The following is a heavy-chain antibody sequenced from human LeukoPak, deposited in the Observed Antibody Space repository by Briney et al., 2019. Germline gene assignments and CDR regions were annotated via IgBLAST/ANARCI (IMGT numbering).Heavy chain of an antibody. Sequence: PSETLSLTCTVSGGSISSSSYYWGWIRQPPGKGLEWIGSIYYSGSTYYNPSLKSRVTISVDTSKNQFSLKLSSVTAADTAVYYCASSNWNDGLAGVEFDPWGQGTLVTVSS. D-gene: IGHD1-20*01. CDR1: GGSISSSSYY. CDR2: IYYSGST. J-gene: IGHJ5*02. CDR3: ASSNWNDGLAGVEFDP. V-gene: IGHV4-39*07.